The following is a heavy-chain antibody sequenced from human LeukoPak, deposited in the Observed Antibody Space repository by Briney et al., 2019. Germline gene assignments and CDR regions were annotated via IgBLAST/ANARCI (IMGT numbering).Heavy chain of an antibody. Sequence: ASVKVSCKASGYTFTSNYIHWVRQAPGQGLEWMGMIYPRDGSTGYAQKFQGRVTVTRDTSTSTVHTELSGLRSEDTAVYYCARDQEGFDYWGQGTLVTVSS. CDR2: IYPRDGST. V-gene: IGHV1-46*01. CDR3: ARDQEGFDY. J-gene: IGHJ4*02. CDR1: GYTFTSNY.